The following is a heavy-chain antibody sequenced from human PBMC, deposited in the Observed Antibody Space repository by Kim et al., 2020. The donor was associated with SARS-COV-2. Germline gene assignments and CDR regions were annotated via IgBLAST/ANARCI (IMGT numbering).Heavy chain of an antibody. CDR3: ARQLLSAWFNFDL. Sequence: YNLSLKNRLTISVDTSEKQFSLRVTSVTAADTAMYYCARQLLSAWFNFDLWGQGTMVTVSS. J-gene: IGHJ3*01. D-gene: IGHD2-21*01. V-gene: IGHV4-39*01.